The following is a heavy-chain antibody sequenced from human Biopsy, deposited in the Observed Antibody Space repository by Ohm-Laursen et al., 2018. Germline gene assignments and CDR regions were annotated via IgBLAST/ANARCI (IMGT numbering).Heavy chain of an antibody. CDR1: GYTFTTYG. V-gene: IGHV1-18*01. CDR2: INTYSGNT. CDR3: ARDYYPYVDYLKDVPLCDS. J-gene: IGHJ4*02. Sequence: ASVKVSCKASGYTFTTYGISWVRQAPRQGLEWMGWINTYSGNTNYGKKFHDRVIMTSDTSTSTAYLEHRSLRSDDTAVYYCARDYYPYVDYLKDVPLCDSWGQGTLVTVSS. D-gene: IGHD4-17*01.